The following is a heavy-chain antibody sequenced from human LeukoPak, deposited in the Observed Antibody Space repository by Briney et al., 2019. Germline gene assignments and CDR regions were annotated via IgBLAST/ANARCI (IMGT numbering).Heavy chain of an antibody. CDR3: ARERGQLVDY. D-gene: IGHD5-18*01. Sequence: PSETLSLTCTVSGGSISSGGYVWGWIRHHRGKGLEWIGYMHNGETAYYNPSLNSLVTISVDTSKNQISLKVNSVTAADTAVYYCARERGQLVDYWGQGTLVTVSS. CDR1: GGSISSGGYV. J-gene: IGHJ4*02. V-gene: IGHV4-31*01. CDR2: MHNGETA.